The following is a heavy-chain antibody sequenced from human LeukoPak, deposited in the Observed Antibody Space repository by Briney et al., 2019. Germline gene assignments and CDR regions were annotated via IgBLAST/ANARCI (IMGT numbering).Heavy chain of an antibody. D-gene: IGHD4-17*01. CDR2: IYHSGST. J-gene: IGHJ4*02. CDR3: ARGKARDYGDPFDY. Sequence: PSETLSLTCAVSGGSISSGGYSWSWIRQPPGKGLEWIGYIYHSGSTYYNPSLKSRVAISVDRSKNQFSLKLSSVTAADTAVYYCARGKARDYGDPFDYWGQGTLVTVSS. CDR1: GGSISSGGYS. V-gene: IGHV4-30-2*01.